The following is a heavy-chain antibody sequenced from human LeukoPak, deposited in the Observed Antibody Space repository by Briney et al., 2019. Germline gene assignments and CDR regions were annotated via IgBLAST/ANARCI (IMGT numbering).Heavy chain of an antibody. CDR2: ISYDGSNK. D-gene: IGHD3-10*01. CDR1: GFTFSSYA. J-gene: IGHJ5*02. V-gene: IGHV3-30-3*01. CDR3: ARGANYGSAEISAWFDP. Sequence: GGSLRLSCAASGFTFSSYAMHWVRQAPGKGLEWVAVISYDGSNKYYADSVKGRFTISRDNSKNTLYLQMNSLRAEDTAVYYCARGANYGSAEISAWFDPWGQGTLVTVSS.